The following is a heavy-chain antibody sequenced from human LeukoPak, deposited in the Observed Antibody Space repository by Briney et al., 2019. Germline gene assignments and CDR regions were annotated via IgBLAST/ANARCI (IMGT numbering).Heavy chain of an antibody. CDR1: GGSISSYY. CDR3: ARDRCSSTSCYSDY. D-gene: IGHD2-2*02. CDR2: IYYSGST. V-gene: IGHV4-59*12. J-gene: IGHJ4*02. Sequence: PSETLSLTCTVSGGSISSYYWSWIRQPPGKGLEWIGYIYYSGSTNYNPSLKSRVTISVDRSKNQFSLKLSSVTAADTAVYYCARDRCSSTSCYSDYWGQGTLVTVSS.